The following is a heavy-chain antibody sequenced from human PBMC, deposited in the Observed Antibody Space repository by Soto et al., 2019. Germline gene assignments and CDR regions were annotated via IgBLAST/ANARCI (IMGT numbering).Heavy chain of an antibody. V-gene: IGHV3-30*03. J-gene: IGHJ5*02. CDR3: AAVILNWFDP. CDR2: ISYDGSNK. CDR1: GFTFSSYG. D-gene: IGHD2-15*01. Sequence: QVQLVESGGGVVQPGRSLRLSCAASGFTFSSYGMHWVRQAPGKGLEWVAVISYDGSNKYYADSVKGRFTISRDNSKNTLYLQMNSLRAEDTAVYYCAAVILNWFDPWGQGTLVTVSS.